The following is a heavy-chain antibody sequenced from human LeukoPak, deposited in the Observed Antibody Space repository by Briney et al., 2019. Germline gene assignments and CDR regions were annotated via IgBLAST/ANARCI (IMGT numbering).Heavy chain of an antibody. J-gene: IGHJ2*01. D-gene: IGHD2-15*01. CDR1: GFTVSSNY. CDR3: ARAPGHFGSFTDWYFDL. CDR2: IYSGGIT. Sequence: GGSLRLSCAASGFTVSSNYMSWVRQAPGKGLEWVSVIYSGGITYHADSVKGRFTISRDNSKNTLSLQMNSLRAEDTAVYYCARAPGHFGSFTDWYFDLWGRGTLVTVSS. V-gene: IGHV3-66*01.